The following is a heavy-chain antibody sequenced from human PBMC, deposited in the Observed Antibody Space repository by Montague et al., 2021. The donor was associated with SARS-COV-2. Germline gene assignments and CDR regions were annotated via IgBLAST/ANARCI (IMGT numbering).Heavy chain of an antibody. D-gene: IGHD3-10*01. CDR3: ARLRDGVVPSPILGVGPYYSYYFIDV. CDR2: INHGGIT. V-gene: IGHV4-34*01. CDR1: GGSFSGYH. J-gene: IGHJ6*03. Sequence: SETLSLTCAVYGGSFSGYHWNWIRQHPGKGLEWIGEINHGGITNYNPSLKSRLTISADTSKNQFSLKLTSVAAADTAVYYCARLRDGVVPSPILGVGPYYSYYFIDVWGKGTTVTVSS.